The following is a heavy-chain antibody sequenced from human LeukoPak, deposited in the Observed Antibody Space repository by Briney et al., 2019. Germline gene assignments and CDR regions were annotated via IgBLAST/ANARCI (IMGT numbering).Heavy chain of an antibody. Sequence: PGGSLRLSCAASGFTFSSYWMSWVRQAPGKGLEWVANIKQDGSEKYYVDSVKGRLTISRDNAKNSLYLQMNSLRAEDTAVYYCARSIVVVVAATGWFNPWGQGTLVTVSS. V-gene: IGHV3-7*01. CDR3: ARSIVVVVAATGWFNP. D-gene: IGHD2-15*01. CDR2: IKQDGSEK. CDR1: GFTFSSYW. J-gene: IGHJ5*02.